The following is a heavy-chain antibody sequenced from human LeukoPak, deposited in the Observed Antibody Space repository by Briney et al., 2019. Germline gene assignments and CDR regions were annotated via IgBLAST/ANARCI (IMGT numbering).Heavy chain of an antibody. CDR1: GYSFSNYW. CDR3: ARSNYDFWSGYPNINWFDP. J-gene: IGHJ5*02. CDR2: IYPGDSDT. D-gene: IGHD3-3*01. V-gene: IGHV5-51*01. Sequence: GESLKISCKGSGYSFSNYWIAWVRQMPGKGLEWMGIIYPGDSDTRYNPSLQGPLTISADKSISTAYLQWSSLKASDTAMYYCARSNYDFWSGYPNINWFDPWGQGTLVTVSS.